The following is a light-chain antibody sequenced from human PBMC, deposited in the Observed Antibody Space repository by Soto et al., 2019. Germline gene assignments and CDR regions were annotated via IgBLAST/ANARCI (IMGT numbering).Light chain of an antibody. J-gene: IGLJ1*01. V-gene: IGLV1-51*01. CDR3: GSWDSSLSAYV. Sequence: QSVLTQPRSVSAAPGQEVTISCSGSSSNIGGNSVSWYQQLPGTAPKLLIYDDNKRPSGIPDRFSGSKSGTSATLGITGFQTGDEADYYCGSWDSSLSAYVFGTGTKVTV. CDR1: SSNIGGNS. CDR2: DDN.